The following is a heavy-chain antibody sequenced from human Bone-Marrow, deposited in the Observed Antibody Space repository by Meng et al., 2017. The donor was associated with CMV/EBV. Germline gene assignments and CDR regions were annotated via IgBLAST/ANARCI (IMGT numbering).Heavy chain of an antibody. Sequence: GESLKISCAASGFTFSSYGMHWVRQAPGKGLEWVAFIRYDGSNKYYADSVKGRFTISRDNSKNTLYLQTISLRAEHTAVYYRAKVFLRWVSDAFDIWGQGTMVTVSS. J-gene: IGHJ3*02. V-gene: IGHV3-30*02. CDR1: GFTFSSYG. D-gene: IGHD3-10*02. CDR2: IRYDGSNK. CDR3: AKVFLRWVSDAFDI.